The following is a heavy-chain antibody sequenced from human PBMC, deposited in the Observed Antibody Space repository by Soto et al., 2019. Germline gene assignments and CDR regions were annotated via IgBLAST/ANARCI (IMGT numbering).Heavy chain of an antibody. CDR1: GFTFSSYA. CDR2: ISYDGSNK. CDR3: ARDFDESRSIAATKGGGYFDY. Sequence: QVQLVESGGGVVQPGRSLRLSCAASGFTFSSYAMHWVRQAPGKGLEWVAVISYDGSNKYYADSVKGRFTISRDNSKNTLYLQMNSLRGEDTAVYYCARDFDESRSIAATKGGGYFDYWGQGTLVTVSS. D-gene: IGHD6-6*01. J-gene: IGHJ4*02. V-gene: IGHV3-30-3*01.